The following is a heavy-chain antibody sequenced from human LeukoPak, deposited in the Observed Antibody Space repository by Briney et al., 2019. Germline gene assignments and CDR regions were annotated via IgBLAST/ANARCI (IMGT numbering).Heavy chain of an antibody. CDR1: GFTVSSNF. D-gene: IGHD4-23*01. CDR2: IYSGGKT. V-gene: IGHV3-53*01. J-gene: IGHJ4*02. Sequence: GGSLRLSCAASGFTVSSNFLSWVRQAPGKGLEWVSVIYSGGKTYYADSMKGRFTISRDNSKNTLYLQMNSLRAEDTAVYYCARGADRWNYFDYWGQGTLVTVSS. CDR3: ARGADRWNYFDY.